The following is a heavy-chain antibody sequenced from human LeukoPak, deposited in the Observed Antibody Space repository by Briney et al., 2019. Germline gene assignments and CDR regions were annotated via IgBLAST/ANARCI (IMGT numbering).Heavy chain of an antibody. D-gene: IGHD3-10*01. Sequence: PSETLSLTCTVSGVSISSGDYYWRWIRQPPGKGLEWIGYIYYSGSTYYNPSLKSRVTISVDTSKNQFSLKLSSVTAADTAVYYCASALPLDYYGSGSPTFDYWGQGTLVTVSS. V-gene: IGHV4-30-4*01. J-gene: IGHJ4*02. CDR3: ASALPLDYYGSGSPTFDY. CDR1: GVSISSGDYY. CDR2: IYYSGST.